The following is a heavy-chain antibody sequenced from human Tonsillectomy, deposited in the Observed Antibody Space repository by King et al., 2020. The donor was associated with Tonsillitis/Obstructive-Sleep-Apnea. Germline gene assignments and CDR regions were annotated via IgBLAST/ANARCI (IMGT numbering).Heavy chain of an antibody. CDR3: ARPLDVWSGGDAFDI. Sequence: QLQESGPGLVKPSETLSLTCTVSGGSISSSSYYWGWIRQPPGKGLEWIGSIYYSGSTYYNPSLKSRVTISVDTSKNQFSLKLSSVTAADTAVYYCARPLDVWSGGDAFDIWGQGTMVTVSS. V-gene: IGHV4-39*01. J-gene: IGHJ3*02. CDR1: GGSISSSSYY. CDR2: IYYSGST. D-gene: IGHD3-3*01.